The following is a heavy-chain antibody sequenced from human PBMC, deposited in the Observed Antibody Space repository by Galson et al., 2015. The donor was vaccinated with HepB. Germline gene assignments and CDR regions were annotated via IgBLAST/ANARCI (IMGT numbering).Heavy chain of an antibody. CDR2: IYSGGST. V-gene: IGHV3-66*01. CDR1: GFTVSNNF. J-gene: IGHJ4*02. Sequence: SLRLSCAASGFTVSNNFMSWVRQAPGKGPEWVSLIYSGGSTYYADSVKGRFTISRDSSTNTLYLLMNNLRDEDTAVYYCARGPLTPQPGPPLEYWGQGTLVTASS. CDR3: ARGPLTPQPGPPLEY. D-gene: IGHD4-23*01.